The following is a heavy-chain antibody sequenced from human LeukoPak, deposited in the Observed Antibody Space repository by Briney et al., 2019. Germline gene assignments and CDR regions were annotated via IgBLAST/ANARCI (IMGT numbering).Heavy chain of an antibody. D-gene: IGHD2-2*02. J-gene: IGHJ4*02. CDR3: ARSGYCSSTSCYTDPFDY. Sequence: GESLRLSCAASGFTFSSYAMHWVRQAPGKGLEWVAVISYDGSNKYYADSVKRRFTISRDNSKHTLYLQMTSLRAEDTAVYYCARSGYCSSTSCYTDPFDYWGQGTLVTVSS. CDR1: GFTFSSYA. CDR2: ISYDGSNK. V-gene: IGHV3-30-3*01.